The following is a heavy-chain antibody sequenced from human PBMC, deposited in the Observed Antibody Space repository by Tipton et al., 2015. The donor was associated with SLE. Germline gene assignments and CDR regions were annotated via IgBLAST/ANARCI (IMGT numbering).Heavy chain of an antibody. CDR2: IHYSGIT. J-gene: IGHJ4*02. V-gene: IGHV4-31*03. CDR3: ARGGDIVGGPFDY. CDR1: GGSFSNSDY. Sequence: TLSLTCTVSGGSFSNSDYWSWIRQNPGEGLQWIGCIHYSGITYYNPSLKSRLTISADTSKNQFSLKLSSVTAADTAVYYCARGGDIVGGPFDYWGQGTLVTVSS. D-gene: IGHD2-15*01.